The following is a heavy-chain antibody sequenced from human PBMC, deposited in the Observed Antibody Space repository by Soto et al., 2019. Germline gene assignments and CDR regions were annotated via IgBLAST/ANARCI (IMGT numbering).Heavy chain of an antibody. J-gene: IGHJ2*01. CDR1: GFTFSSYS. CDR3: ARSSYGSGWYFDL. CDR2: ISSSSSYI. D-gene: IGHD5-18*01. Sequence: ESGGGLVKPGGSLRLSCAASGFTFSSYSMNWVRQAPGKGLEWVSSISSSSSYIYYADSVKGRFTISRDNAKNSLYLQMNSLRAEDTAVYYCARSSYGSGWYFDLWGRGTLVTVSS. V-gene: IGHV3-21*01.